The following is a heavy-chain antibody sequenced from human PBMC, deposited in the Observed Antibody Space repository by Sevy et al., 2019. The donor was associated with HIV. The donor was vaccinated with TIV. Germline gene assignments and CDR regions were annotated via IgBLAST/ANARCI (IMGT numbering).Heavy chain of an antibody. J-gene: IGHJ3*01. D-gene: IGHD3-3*01. CDR1: GNSFTVYY. CDR2: INPNSGDT. V-gene: IGHV1-2*02. CDR3: SRSITIFGVAPVGV. Sequence: VSVKVSCKASGNSFTVYYFHWVRQAPGQGLERMGWINPNSGDTHYAQRFQGRVTMTTDASINAAYMELSRLTYDDTAVYYCSRSITIFGVAPVGVWGQGTMVFVSS.